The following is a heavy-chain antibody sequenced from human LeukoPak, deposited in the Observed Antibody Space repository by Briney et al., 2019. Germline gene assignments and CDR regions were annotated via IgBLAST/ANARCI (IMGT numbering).Heavy chain of an antibody. CDR1: GYTFTGYY. D-gene: IGHD1-20*01. CDR2: INPNSGGT. V-gene: IGHV1-2*02. Sequence: RASVKVSCKASGYTFTGYYMHWVRQAPGQGLEWMGWINPNSGGTNYAQKFQGRVTMTRDTSISTAYMELSRLRSDDTAVYYCARPQQGYNWNFDYWGQGTLVTASS. CDR3: ARPQQGYNWNFDY. J-gene: IGHJ4*02.